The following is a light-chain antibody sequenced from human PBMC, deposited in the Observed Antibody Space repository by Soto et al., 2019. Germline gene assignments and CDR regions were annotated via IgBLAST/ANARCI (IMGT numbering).Light chain of an antibody. V-gene: IGKV3-11*01. CDR2: GAS. CDR3: HQRYNWLT. J-gene: IGKJ4*01. Sequence: IVLTQSPATLSLSPGERATLSCSARQTVSTYWSWYQHKPGQAPRLLIYGASNRATGIPARFSGSGSGTDFTLTISSLEAEDAAVYYCHQRYNWLTFGGGTRVEIK. CDR1: QTVSTY.